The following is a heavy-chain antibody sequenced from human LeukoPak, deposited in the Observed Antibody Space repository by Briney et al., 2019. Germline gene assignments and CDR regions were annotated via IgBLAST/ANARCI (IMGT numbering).Heavy chain of an antibody. J-gene: IGHJ3*02. CDR2: IRYDGSYK. Sequence: GGSLRLSCATSGFNFNRYGMHWVRQAPGKGLEWVAFIRYDGSYKFYTDSVKGRFIISRDYSKNILYLQMNSLRAEDTAVYYCAKDGGSDPDSFDIWGQGTMVTVSS. V-gene: IGHV3-30*02. D-gene: IGHD2-15*01. CDR3: AKDGGSDPDSFDI. CDR1: GFNFNRYG.